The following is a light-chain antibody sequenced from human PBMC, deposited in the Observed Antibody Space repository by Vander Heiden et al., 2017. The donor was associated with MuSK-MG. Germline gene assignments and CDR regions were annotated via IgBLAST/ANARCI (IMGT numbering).Light chain of an antibody. CDR3: RQDDKSQWT. CDR2: AAS. Sequence: AIQLTQSPSSLSASVVDRVTITCRASQGIRNDLGWYQQKPGKAPKLLIYAASSLQSGVPSRFSGSGSGTDFTLTISSLQPEDFATYYCRQDDKSQWTFGQGTKVEIK. V-gene: IGKV1-6*01. CDR1: QGIRND. J-gene: IGKJ1*01.